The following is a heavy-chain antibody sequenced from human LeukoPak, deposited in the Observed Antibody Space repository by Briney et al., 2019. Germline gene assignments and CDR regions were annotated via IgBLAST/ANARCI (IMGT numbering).Heavy chain of an antibody. CDR3: ARGRVGFDY. V-gene: IGHV1-46*01. CDR2: INPSGDST. J-gene: IGHJ4*02. Sequence: ASVKVSCKASGYTFTSYYMHWVRQAPGQGFEWMGIINPSGDSTSSAQKFQGRVTMTRDTSISTAYMELTSLTSDDTALYYCARGRVGFDYWGQGTLVTVSS. CDR1: GYTFTSYY. D-gene: IGHD1-26*01.